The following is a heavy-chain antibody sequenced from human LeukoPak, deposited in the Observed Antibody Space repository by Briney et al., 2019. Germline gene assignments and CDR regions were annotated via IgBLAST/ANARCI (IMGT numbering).Heavy chain of an antibody. CDR2: IWYDESNK. Sequence: GGSLRLSCAASGFTFSSCGMHWVRQAPGKGLEWVAVIWYDESNKYYADSVKGRFTISRDNSRNTLCLQMNSLRAEDTAVYYCARDGFSSSWYGRALDYWGQGTLVTVSS. CDR1: GFTFSSCG. D-gene: IGHD6-13*01. CDR3: ARDGFSSSWYGRALDY. V-gene: IGHV3-33*01. J-gene: IGHJ4*02.